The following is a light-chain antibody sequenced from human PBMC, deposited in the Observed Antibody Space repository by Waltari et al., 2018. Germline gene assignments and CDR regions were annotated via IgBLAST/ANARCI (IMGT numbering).Light chain of an antibody. CDR3: ATWDNSLTAPI. CDR2: YDD. Sequence: QSLLTQPPSVSGAPRQSVTISCSGTSPNIGSHALMWYRQVPGKPPKFLIYYDDTPASGLSDRISASKSGTSASLAISGLQSDDEADYYCATWDNSLTAPIFGGGTKLTVL. V-gene: IGLV1-36*01. J-gene: IGLJ2*01. CDR1: SPNIGSHA.